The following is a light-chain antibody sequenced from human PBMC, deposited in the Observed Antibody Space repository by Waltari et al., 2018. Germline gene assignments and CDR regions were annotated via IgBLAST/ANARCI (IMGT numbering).Light chain of an antibody. CDR2: RHT. CDR3: QSADSSGTYVL. CDR1: ALPKQY. Sequence: SYELTQPPSESVPPGQTARITCSGDALPKQYPYWYQQKPGQAPVLVMYRHTERPPGIPERFSGSSSGTTVTLTISGVQAEDEADFYCQSADSSGTYVLFGGGTKLTVL. V-gene: IGLV3-25*03. J-gene: IGLJ2*01.